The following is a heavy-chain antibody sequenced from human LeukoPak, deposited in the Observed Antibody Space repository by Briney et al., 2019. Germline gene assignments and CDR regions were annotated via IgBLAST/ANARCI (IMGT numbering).Heavy chain of an antibody. CDR3: AKDPSAAGRKGAFDI. CDR1: GFTFSCYA. J-gene: IGHJ3*02. CDR2: ISGSGGSP. Sequence: PGGSLRLSCAASGFTFSCYAMSWVRQAPGKGLEWVSAISGSGGSPYYADSVKGRFTISRDNSKNTLYLQMNSLRAEDTAVYYCAKDPSAAGRKGAFDIWGQGTMVTVSS. V-gene: IGHV3-23*01. D-gene: IGHD6-13*01.